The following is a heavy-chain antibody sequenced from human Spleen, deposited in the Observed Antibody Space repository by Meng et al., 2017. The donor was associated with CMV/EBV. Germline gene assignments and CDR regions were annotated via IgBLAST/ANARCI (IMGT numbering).Heavy chain of an antibody. CDR2: TSSDGSTV. V-gene: IGHV3-30-3*01. CDR1: GFTFSAYT. J-gene: IGHJ4*02. D-gene: IGHD1-1*01. CDR3: VKEGRAWTPFD. Sequence: GESLKISCVASGFTFSAYTMHWVRQAPGKGLEWLALTSSDGSTVFYADSVRGRFSISRDNFNNTLSLRMNSLRVEDTAVYYCVKEGRAWTPFDWGQGTLVTVSS.